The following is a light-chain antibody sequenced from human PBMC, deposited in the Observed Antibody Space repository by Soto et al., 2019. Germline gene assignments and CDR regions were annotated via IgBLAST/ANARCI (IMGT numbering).Light chain of an antibody. CDR3: SSYAVNRTYV. V-gene: IGLV2-14*01. Sequence: QSALAQPASVSGTLGQSITISCTGTSCDVGGYNYVSWYQQHPDKAPKLIISEVSDRPSGVSHRFSGSKTGNTASLTISGLLAEDEADYYCSSYAVNRTYVFGSGTKVTVL. CDR2: EVS. J-gene: IGLJ1*01. CDR1: SCDVGGYNY.